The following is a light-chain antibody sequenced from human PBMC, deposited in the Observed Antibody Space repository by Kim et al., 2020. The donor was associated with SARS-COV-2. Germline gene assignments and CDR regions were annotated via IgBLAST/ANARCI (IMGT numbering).Light chain of an antibody. V-gene: IGKV3-15*01. CDR2: GAS. CDR3: QQYDSWPPRT. J-gene: IGKJ1*01. CDR1: QSVSNN. Sequence: EIVMTQSPATLSVSPGERATLSCRASQSVSNNVAWYQQKPGQAPRLLIYGASTRATGVPARFSGSGSGTEFTLTISSLQSEDFAVYYCQQYDSWPPRTFGHGTKVDTK.